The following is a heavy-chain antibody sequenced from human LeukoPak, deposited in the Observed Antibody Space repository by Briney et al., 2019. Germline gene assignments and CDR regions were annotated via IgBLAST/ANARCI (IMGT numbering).Heavy chain of an antibody. V-gene: IGHV1-2*02. J-gene: IGHJ2*01. CDR2: MNPGTGTT. CDR3: ARDGSGFSPYWCFDL. D-gene: IGHD3-3*01. CDR1: GFVFTGYY. Sequence: ASVKVSRKASGFVFTGYYMHWVRQAPGQGLEWMGWMNPGTGTTKYSQRFQGRVTMSRDMSSTTAYMELNSLTSDDTAVYYCARDGSGFSPYWCFDLWGRGTLVTVSS.